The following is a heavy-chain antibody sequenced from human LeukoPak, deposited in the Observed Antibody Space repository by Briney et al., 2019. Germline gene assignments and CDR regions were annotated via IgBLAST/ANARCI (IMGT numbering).Heavy chain of an antibody. CDR2: IYSGGST. D-gene: IGHD6-6*01. V-gene: IGHV3-66*01. Sequence: GGSLRLSCAASGFTVSNTYMSWVRHAPGKGLEWVSVIYSGGSTYYADSVKGRFTISRDNSKNTLYLQMNGLRAEDTAVYYCVREGVFSGSSPPGYWGRGTLVTVSS. J-gene: IGHJ4*02. CDR3: VREGVFSGSSPPGY. CDR1: GFTVSNTY.